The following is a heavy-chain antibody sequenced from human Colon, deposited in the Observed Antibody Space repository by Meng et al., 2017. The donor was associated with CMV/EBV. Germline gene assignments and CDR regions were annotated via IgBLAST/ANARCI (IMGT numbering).Heavy chain of an antibody. J-gene: IGHJ4*02. CDR2: ILHSGTT. CDR3: AREGETVTTPFEY. V-gene: IGHV4-39*02. Sequence: VAGDSISSSSHYWAWIRQTPGKGLEWIGSILHSGTTFYNPSLKSRVTISVDTSKNHFSLKMKSMTAADTAVFYCAREGETVTTPFEYWGQGMLVTVSS. CDR1: GDSISSSSHY. D-gene: IGHD4-17*01.